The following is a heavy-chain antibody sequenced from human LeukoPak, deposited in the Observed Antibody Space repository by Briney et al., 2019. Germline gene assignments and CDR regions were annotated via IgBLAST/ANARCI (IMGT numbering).Heavy chain of an antibody. CDR3: ARDGTFDP. D-gene: IGHD1-1*01. V-gene: IGHV3-9*01. Sequence: PGGSLRLSCAASGFTFDDYAMHWVRQAPGKGLEWVSGISWNSGSIGYADSVKGRFTISRDNAKNSLYLQMNSLRAEDTAVYYCARDGTFDPWGQGTLVTVSS. CDR2: ISWNSGSI. CDR1: GFTFDDYA. J-gene: IGHJ5*02.